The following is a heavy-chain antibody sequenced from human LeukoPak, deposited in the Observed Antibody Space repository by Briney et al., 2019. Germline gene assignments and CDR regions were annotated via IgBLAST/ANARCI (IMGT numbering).Heavy chain of an antibody. V-gene: IGHV1-2*02. CDR3: ARDVSGYTYRSWFDP. D-gene: IGHD5-18*01. J-gene: IGHJ5*02. Sequence: ASVKVSCKASGDTFTDYYIHWVRQAPGQGLEWMRWIHPNNGGTNYAQKFQGRVSMTRDTSISTAYMELSRLRSDDTAVYYCARDVSGYTYRSWFDPWGQGTLVTVSS. CDR2: IHPNNGGT. CDR1: GDTFTDYY.